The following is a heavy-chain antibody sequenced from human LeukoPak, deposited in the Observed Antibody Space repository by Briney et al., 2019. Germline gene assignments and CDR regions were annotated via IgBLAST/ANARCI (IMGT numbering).Heavy chain of an antibody. J-gene: IGHJ4*02. CDR1: GFTVSSNY. Sequence: PGGSLRLSCAVSGFTVSSNYMSWVRQAPGKGLEWVSSISGSGGNTYYADSVKGRFTISRDNSKNTLYMQMNSLRAEDTAVYYCAKLVTHFDYWGQGTLVTVSS. CDR2: ISGSGGNT. CDR3: AKLVTHFDY. V-gene: IGHV3-23*01. D-gene: IGHD4-23*01.